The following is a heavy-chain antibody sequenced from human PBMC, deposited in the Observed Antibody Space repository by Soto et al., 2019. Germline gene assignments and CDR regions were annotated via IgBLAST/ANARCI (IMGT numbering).Heavy chain of an antibody. CDR1: GGSFSGYY. D-gene: IGHD6-19*01. CDR3: ARGTQWLVIFDY. J-gene: IGHJ4*02. V-gene: IGHV4-34*01. CDR2: INHSGST. Sequence: PSETLSLTCAVYGGSFSGYYWSWIRQPPGKGLEWIGEINHSGSTNYNPSLKSRVTISVDTSKNQFSLKLSSVTAEDTAVYYCARGTQWLVIFDYWGQGTLVTVSS.